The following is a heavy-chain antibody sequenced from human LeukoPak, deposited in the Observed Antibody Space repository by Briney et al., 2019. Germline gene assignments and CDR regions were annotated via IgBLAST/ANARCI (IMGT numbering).Heavy chain of an antibody. Sequence: GASVKVSCKASGGTFSSYATSWVRPAPGQGLEWVGRIIPILGIANYAQKFQGRVTITADKSTSTAYMELSSLRSEDTAVYYCARAKAGDGYNLYTGDFDYWGQGTLVTVSS. V-gene: IGHV1-69*04. CDR2: IIPILGIA. J-gene: IGHJ4*02. CDR3: ARAKAGDGYNLYTGDFDY. D-gene: IGHD5-24*01. CDR1: GGTFSSYA.